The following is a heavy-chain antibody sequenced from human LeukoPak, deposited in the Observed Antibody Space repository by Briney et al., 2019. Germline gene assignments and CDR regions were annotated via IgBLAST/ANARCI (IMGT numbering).Heavy chain of an antibody. J-gene: IGHJ4*02. Sequence: SETLSLTCIASGDSISNYFWSWIRQPPGKGLEWIGYIYFNGSIYHSGSTAYNPSLMSRVTISLDSSKKHFSLHLTSVTAADTAIYYCARDSAVDNFFDYWGLGTLVTVSS. CDR3: ARDSAVDNFFDY. CDR2: IYFNGSIYHSGST. CDR1: GDSISNYF. D-gene: IGHD5-18*01. V-gene: IGHV4-59*01.